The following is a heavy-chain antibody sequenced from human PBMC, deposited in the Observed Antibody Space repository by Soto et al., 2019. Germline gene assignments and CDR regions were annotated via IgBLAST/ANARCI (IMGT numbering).Heavy chain of an antibody. CDR3: ARVLADSSGYYFDY. V-gene: IGHV4-59*08. CDR2: IYYSGST. D-gene: IGHD3-22*01. Sequence: SETLSLTCTVSGGSISSYYWSWIRQPPGKGLEWIGYIYYSGSTNYNPSLKSRVTISVDTSKNQFSLKLSSVTAADTAVYYCARVLADSSGYYFDYWGQGTLVTVSS. CDR1: GGSISSYY. J-gene: IGHJ4*02.